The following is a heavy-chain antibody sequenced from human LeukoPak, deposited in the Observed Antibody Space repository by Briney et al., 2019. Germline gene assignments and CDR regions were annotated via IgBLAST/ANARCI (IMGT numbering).Heavy chain of an antibody. D-gene: IGHD4-17*01. CDR2: IYSGGST. CDR3: ARVLYGDYVMDV. J-gene: IGHJ6*04. CDR1: GFTVSSNY. V-gene: IGHV3-66*01. Sequence: GGSLRLSCAASGFTVSSNYMSWVRQAPGKGLEWVSVIYSGGSTYYADSVKGRFTISRDNSKNTLYLQMSSLRAEDTAVYYCARVLYGDYVMDVWGKGTTVTISS.